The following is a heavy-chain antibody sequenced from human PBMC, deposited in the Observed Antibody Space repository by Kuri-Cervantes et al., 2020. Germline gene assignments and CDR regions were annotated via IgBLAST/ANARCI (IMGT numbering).Heavy chain of an antibody. V-gene: IGHV2-5*01. Sequence: SGHTLAKPPQTLALTSTFSGFSLSTSGVGVGWFPQPPGKALEWLALIYWNDDKRYSPSLKSRLTITKDTSKNQVVLTMTNMDPVDTATYYCAHATIQEWLDYWGQGTLVTVSS. CDR3: AHATIQEWLDY. CDR1: GFSLSTSGVG. D-gene: IGHD5-12*01. CDR2: IYWNDDK. J-gene: IGHJ4*02.